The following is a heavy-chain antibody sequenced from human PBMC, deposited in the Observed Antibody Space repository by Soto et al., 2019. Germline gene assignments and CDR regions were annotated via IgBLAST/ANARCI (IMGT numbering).Heavy chain of an antibody. CDR3: ARERGEAFHV. CDR2: ISVTGNTQ. Sequence: GGSLRLSCAASGFTLSVYSMNWVRQAPGKGLEWVSYISVTGNTQYYADSVKGRFTISRDIATNSLFLQMNSLRDDDTALYYCARERGEAFHVWGQGTMVTVSS. CDR1: GFTLSVYS. V-gene: IGHV3-48*02. J-gene: IGHJ3*01.